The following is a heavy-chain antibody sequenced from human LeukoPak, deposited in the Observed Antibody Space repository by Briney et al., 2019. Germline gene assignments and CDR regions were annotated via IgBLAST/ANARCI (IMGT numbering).Heavy chain of an antibody. CDR3: ARVISPPAQLVRGNSEVGY. J-gene: IGHJ4*02. Sequence: GASVKVSCKASGGTFSSYAISWVRQAPGQGLEWMGRIIPILGIANYAQKFQGRVTITADKSTSTAYMELSSLRSEDTAVYYCARVISPPAQLVRGNSEVGYWGQGTLVTVSS. CDR2: IIPILGIA. V-gene: IGHV1-69*04. D-gene: IGHD6-13*01. CDR1: GGTFSSYA.